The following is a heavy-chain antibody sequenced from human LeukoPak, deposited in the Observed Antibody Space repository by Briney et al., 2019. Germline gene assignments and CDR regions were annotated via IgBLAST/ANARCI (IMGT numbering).Heavy chain of an antibody. D-gene: IGHD6-19*01. CDR1: GYTFTSYG. Sequence: GASVKVSCKASGYTFTSYGISWVGQAPGQGGEGRGWISAYNGNTNYAQKLQGRVTMTTDTSTSTAYMELRSLRSDDTAVYYCARQVTRGWYGKDFDYWGQGTLLTVSS. V-gene: IGHV1-18*01. J-gene: IGHJ4*02. CDR3: ARQVTRGWYGKDFDY. CDR2: ISAYNGNT.